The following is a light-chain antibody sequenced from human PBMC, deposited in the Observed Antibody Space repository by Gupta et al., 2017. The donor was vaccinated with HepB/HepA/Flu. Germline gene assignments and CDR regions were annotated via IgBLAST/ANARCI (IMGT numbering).Light chain of an antibody. CDR2: KDS. J-gene: IGLJ3*02. V-gene: IGLV3-25*03. Sequence: LTQPPSVSVSPGQTARITCSGDALPKQYAYWYQQKPGQAPVRVIYKDSERPSGIPERFSGASSGTTVTLTISGVQAEDEADYYCQSADSSGTYWVFGGGTKLTVL. CDR3: QSADSSGTYWV. CDR1: ALPKQY.